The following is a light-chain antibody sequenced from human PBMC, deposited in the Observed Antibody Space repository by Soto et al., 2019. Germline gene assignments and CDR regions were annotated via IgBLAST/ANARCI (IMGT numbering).Light chain of an antibody. CDR3: QSYDSSLSASV. CDR2: GHN. Sequence: QSVLTQPPSVSGAPGQRVTIPCTGSNSNLGAGHAVQWYKQLPGTAPKLLIYGHNKRPSGVPDRFSVAKSGTSASLAITGLQAEDEADYYCQSYDSSLSASVFGAGTKVTVL. CDR1: NSNLGAGHA. V-gene: IGLV1-40*01. J-gene: IGLJ3*02.